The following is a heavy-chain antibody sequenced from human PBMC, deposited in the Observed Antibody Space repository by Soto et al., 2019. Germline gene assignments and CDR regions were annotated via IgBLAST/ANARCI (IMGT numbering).Heavy chain of an antibody. V-gene: IGHV1-2*04. D-gene: IGHD2-15*01. CDR2: INPNSGGT. Sequence: QVQLVQSGAEVKKPGASVKVSCKASGYTFTGYYMHWVRQAPGQGLEWMGWINPNSGGTNYAQKFQGWVTMTRDTSISTAYMELSRLRSDDTAVYYCARERGGYCSGGSCYLHRYFDYWGQGTLVTVSS. CDR3: ARERGGYCSGGSCYLHRYFDY. J-gene: IGHJ4*02. CDR1: GYTFTGYY.